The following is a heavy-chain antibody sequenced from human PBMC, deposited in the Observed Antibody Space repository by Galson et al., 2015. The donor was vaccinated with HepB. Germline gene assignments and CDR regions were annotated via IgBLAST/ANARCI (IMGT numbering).Heavy chain of an antibody. CDR3: ARAVGLRWHYFDY. CDR2: IYSGGST. J-gene: IGHJ4*02. Sequence: SLRLSCAASGFTVSSNYMSWVRQAPGKGLEWVSVIYSGGSTYYADSVKGRFTISRDNSKNTLYLQMNSLRAEDTAVYYCARAVGLRWHYFDYWGQGTLVTVSS. D-gene: IGHD4-23*01. V-gene: IGHV3-66*01. CDR1: GFTVSSNY.